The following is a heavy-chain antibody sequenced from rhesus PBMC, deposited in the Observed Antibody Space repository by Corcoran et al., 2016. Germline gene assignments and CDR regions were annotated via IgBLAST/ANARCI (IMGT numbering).Heavy chain of an antibody. J-gene: IGHJ3*01. CDR2: ISGSGGST. V-gene: IGHV4-92*01. Sequence: QVQLPESGPELVKPSETLSLTCAVSGGSLSSSNWWSWIRHTPGKGLEWIGRISGSGGSTSYNPSLKSRVTISTDTSKNQFSLKLSSVTAADTAVYYCARHSSWAFDFWGQGLRVTVSS. CDR3: ARHSSWAFDF. CDR1: GGSLSSSNW.